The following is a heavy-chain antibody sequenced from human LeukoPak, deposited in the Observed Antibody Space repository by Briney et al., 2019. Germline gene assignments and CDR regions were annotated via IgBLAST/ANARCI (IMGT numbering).Heavy chain of an antibody. CDR2: ISGDSGKT. CDR3: ARGVADYDFWSGYSWFDP. CDR1: GYIFTSYG. V-gene: IGHV1-18*01. D-gene: IGHD3-3*01. J-gene: IGHJ5*02. Sequence: ASVKVSCKASGYIFTSYGISWVRQAPGQGLEWMGWISGDSGKTKYAQRFQGRVTLTTDTSTNTAYMELRSLRSDDTAVYYCARGVADYDFWSGYSWFDPWGQGTLVTVYS.